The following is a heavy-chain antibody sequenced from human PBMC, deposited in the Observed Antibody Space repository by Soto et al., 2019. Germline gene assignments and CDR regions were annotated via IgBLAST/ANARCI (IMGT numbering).Heavy chain of an antibody. V-gene: IGHV1-46*01. D-gene: IGHD1-26*01. CDR1: GYRFTSYL. CDR3: ARGGYSGSYSLADGLDI. J-gene: IGHJ3*02. Sequence: QVQLVQSGAEVKKPGASVNGSCKASGYRFTSYLIHWVRQAPGQGLEWMGMINPSSGSTTYAQKFQGRVTLTRDTSTSTVYMELSSLRSEDTAFYYCARGGYSGSYSLADGLDIWDQGTMVTVSS. CDR2: INPSSGST.